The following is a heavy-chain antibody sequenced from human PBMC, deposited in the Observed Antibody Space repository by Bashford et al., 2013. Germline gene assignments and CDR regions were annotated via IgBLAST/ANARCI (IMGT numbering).Heavy chain of an antibody. CDR2: IYYSGST. J-gene: IGHJ4*02. CDR1: GGSISSSSYY. D-gene: IGHD2-15*01. Sequence: SETLSLTCTVSGGSISSSSYYWGWIRQPPGKGLEWIGSIYYSGSTYYNPSLKSRVTISVDRSKNQFSLKLSSMSAADTAVYYCAGSPVTQYSLDYWGQGTLVTVSS. V-gene: IGHV4-39*07. CDR3: AGSPVTQYSLDY.